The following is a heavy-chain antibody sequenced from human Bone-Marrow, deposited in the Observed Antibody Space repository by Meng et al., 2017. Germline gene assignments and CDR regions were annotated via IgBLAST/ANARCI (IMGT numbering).Heavy chain of an antibody. D-gene: IGHD3-10*01. J-gene: IGHJ4*02. CDR1: GFTFTTYA. CDR3: AKGSYIDSYEVRD. V-gene: IGHV3-23*01. CDR2: IRGSGGTT. Sequence: GESLKISCAASGFTFTTYAMSWVRQAPGKGLEWVSAIRGSGGTTYHGDSVQGRFTISRDNSKNILYLQMNGLRAEDTAVYYCAKGSYIDSYEVRDWGQGTLVTVSS.